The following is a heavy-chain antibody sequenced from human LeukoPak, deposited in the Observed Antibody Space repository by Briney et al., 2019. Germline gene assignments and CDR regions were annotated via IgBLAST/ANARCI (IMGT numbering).Heavy chain of an antibody. CDR1: GFIFSTYG. V-gene: IGHV3-33*01. CDR2: IWYDGSYK. J-gene: IGHJ6*02. Sequence: GGSLRLSCAASGFIFSTYGMNWVRQAPGKGLEWVAVIWYDGSYKYYAESVKGRFTVSRDNSKNTLYLQMNSLRAEHTAVYYCARVGCTGGSCKPYYYYAMDVWGQGTTVTVSS. D-gene: IGHD2-15*01. CDR3: ARVGCTGGSCKPYYYYAMDV.